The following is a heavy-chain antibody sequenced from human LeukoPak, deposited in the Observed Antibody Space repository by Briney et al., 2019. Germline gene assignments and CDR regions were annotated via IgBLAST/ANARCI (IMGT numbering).Heavy chain of an antibody. CDR3: ARDPGTPYSYGYELDY. J-gene: IGHJ4*02. CDR2: IYHSGST. CDR1: GGSISSGGYY. D-gene: IGHD5-18*01. Sequence: KPSQTLSLTCTVSGGSISSGGYYWSWIRQPPGKGLEWIGYIYHSGSTYYNPSLKSRVTISVDRSKNQFSLKLSSVTAADTAVYYCARDPGTPYSYGYELDYWGQGTLVTVSS. V-gene: IGHV4-30-2*01.